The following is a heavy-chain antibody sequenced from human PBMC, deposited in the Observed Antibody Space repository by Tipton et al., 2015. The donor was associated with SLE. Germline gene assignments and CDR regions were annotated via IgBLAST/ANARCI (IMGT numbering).Heavy chain of an antibody. V-gene: IGHV4-39*07. CDR1: GGSISSSSYY. Sequence: TLSLTCTVSGGSISSSSYYWGWIRQPPGKGLEWIGRIYYSGSTNYNPSLKSRVTMSVDTSKNQFSLKLSSVTAADSAVYYCARVLSPYLDAFYIWCQGTMVTVSS. CDR3: ARVLSPYLDAFYI. D-gene: IGHD3-16*01. CDR2: IYYSGST. J-gene: IGHJ3*02.